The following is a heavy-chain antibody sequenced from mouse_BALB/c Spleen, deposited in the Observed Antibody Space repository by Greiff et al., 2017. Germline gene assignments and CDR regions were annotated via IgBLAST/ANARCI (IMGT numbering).Heavy chain of an antibody. Sequence: EVQLQQSGAELVKPGASVKLSCTASGFTFNDSYMHWVKQRPEQGLEWIGRLDPANGNTKYDPKFQGKATITAGTSSNTAYLQLSSLTSEDTAVYYCARGTGPFAYWGQGTLVTVSA. CDR3: ARGTGPFAY. J-gene: IGHJ3*01. V-gene: IGHV14-3*02. D-gene: IGHD4-1*01. CDR1: GFTFNDSY. CDR2: LDPANGNT.